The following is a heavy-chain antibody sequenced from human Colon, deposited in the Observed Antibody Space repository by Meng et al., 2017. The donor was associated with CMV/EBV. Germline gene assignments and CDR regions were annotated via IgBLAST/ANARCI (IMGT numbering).Heavy chain of an antibody. CDR2: ISPDGSET. J-gene: IGHJ3*01. CDR1: GFTFENYW. V-gene: IGHV3-7*04. CDR3: AKDRGHDAFDF. Sequence: EVRCMGVGGILVQPGGSLRLSCEVSGFTFENYWMTWVRQAPGKGLEWVAQISPDGSETYSADSLKGRFTMSRDNDKNSLDLQMNSLRAEDTALYYCAKDRGHDAFDFWGQGTMVTVSS.